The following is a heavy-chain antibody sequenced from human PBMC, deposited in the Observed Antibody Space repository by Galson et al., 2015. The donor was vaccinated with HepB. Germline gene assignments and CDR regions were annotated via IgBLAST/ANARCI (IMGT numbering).Heavy chain of an antibody. CDR1: GYTFNDYH. D-gene: IGHD6-19*01. Sequence: SVKVSCKASGYTFNDYHIHWVRQAPGQRLEWMGIINPYGGSTSYAPKFQGRITMTRDTSTTTLYMELTRLRSEDTAVYYCASPPQKRDFKTSGNFPKFDSWGQGTLLTAS. J-gene: IGHJ4*02. CDR2: INPYGGST. CDR3: ASPPQKRDFKTSGNFPKFDS. V-gene: IGHV1-46*02.